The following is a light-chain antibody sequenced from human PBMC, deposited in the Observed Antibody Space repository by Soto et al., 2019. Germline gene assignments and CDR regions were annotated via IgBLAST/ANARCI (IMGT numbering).Light chain of an antibody. J-gene: IGLJ2*01. CDR3: SSFTTSRTRV. Sequence: QLVLTQPASVSGSPGQSITISCAGTSSDVGAYNYVSWYQQHPGSTPKIMIYEVSNRPSGVSDRFSGSKSGNTASLTISGLQAGDEADYYCSSFTTSRTRVFGGGTKVTVL. CDR1: SSDVGAYNY. CDR2: EVS. V-gene: IGLV2-14*01.